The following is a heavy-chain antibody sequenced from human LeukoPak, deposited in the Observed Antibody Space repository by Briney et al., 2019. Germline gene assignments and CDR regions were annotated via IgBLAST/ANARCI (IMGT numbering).Heavy chain of an antibody. Sequence: PSETLSLTCTVSGGSISSYYWSWIRQPPGKGLEWIGYIYYSGSTNYNPSLKSRVTISVDTSKNQFSLKLRSVTAADTAVYYCARRYGDYEVYDYWGQGTLVTVSS. CDR1: GGSISSYY. CDR3: ARRYGDYEVYDY. CDR2: IYYSGST. V-gene: IGHV4-59*01. J-gene: IGHJ4*02. D-gene: IGHD4-17*01.